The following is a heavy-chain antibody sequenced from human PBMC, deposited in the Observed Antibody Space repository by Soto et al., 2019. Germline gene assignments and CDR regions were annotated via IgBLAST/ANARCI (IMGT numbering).Heavy chain of an antibody. CDR3: VKNSGWFNT. CDR2: IDGSGGIT. J-gene: IGHJ5*02. CDR1: GFTFGTTD. V-gene: IGHV3-23*01. Sequence: GGSLRLSCAASGFTFGTTDMSWVRQAPGEGLERVSTIDGSGGITYYADSVKGRFTISRDNSRNTVCLQMNSLRGDDTALYYCVKNSGWFNTWGQGALVTVSS. D-gene: IGHD3-10*01.